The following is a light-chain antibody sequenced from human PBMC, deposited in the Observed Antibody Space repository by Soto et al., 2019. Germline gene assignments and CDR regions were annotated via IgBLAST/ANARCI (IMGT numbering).Light chain of an antibody. V-gene: IGLV2-8*01. CDR2: EVT. CDR3: SSFSGFSTV. CDR1: SSDVGGYNY. J-gene: IGLJ1*01. Sequence: QSVLTQPPSASGSPGQSVTISCTGTSSDVGGYNYVSWYQQHPGKAPRLVIYEVTKWPSGVPDRFSGSKSGNTASLTVSGLQADDEADYYCSSFSGFSTVFGTGTKLTVL.